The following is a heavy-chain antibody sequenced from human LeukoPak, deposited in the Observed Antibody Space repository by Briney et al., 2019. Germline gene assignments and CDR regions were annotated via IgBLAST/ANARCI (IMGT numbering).Heavy chain of an antibody. CDR2: IYYSWST. D-gene: IGHD5-12*01. J-gene: IGHJ3*02. V-gene: IGHV4-59*08. CDR3: ARQRGSYGGYDHDAFNI. Sequence: SETLSLTCAVSGGSISTYYWSWIRQPPGKGLEWIGYIYYSWSTNYKPSLKSRVSISVDTAKNQSSLKLSSVTAADTAVYYCARQRGSYGGYDHDAFNIWGQGTMVTVSS. CDR1: GGSISTYY.